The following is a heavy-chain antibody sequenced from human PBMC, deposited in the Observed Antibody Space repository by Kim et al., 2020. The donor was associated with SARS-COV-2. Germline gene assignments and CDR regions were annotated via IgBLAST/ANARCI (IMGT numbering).Heavy chain of an antibody. V-gene: IGHV3-30*03. CDR3: ARAAGSSWYSESDF. D-gene: IGHD6-13*01. Sequence: YANSVKGRFTISRDDSKNTVYLQMNSLGPDDTAFYYCARAAGSSWYSESDFWGQGNLVTVSS. J-gene: IGHJ4*02.